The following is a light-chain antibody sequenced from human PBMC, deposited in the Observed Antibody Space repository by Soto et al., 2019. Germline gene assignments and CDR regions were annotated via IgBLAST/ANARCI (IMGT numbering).Light chain of an antibody. J-gene: IGLJ1*01. V-gene: IGLV1-40*01. CDR2: NSN. CDR1: NSNIGAGYD. CDR3: QSYDIGLIVSKV. Sequence: QSVLTQPPSVSGAPGQSVTISCTGSNSNIGAGYDVHWYQQIPGKAPKLLVYNSNSRPSGIPDRFSGSKSGASASLAITGLQAEDEADYYCQSYDIGLIVSKVFGTGTKVTVL.